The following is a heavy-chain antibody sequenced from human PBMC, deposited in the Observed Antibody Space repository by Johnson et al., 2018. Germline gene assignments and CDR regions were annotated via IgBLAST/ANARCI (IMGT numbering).Heavy chain of an antibody. CDR1: GFTFSSYS. V-gene: IGHV3-48*01. Sequence: VQLVESGGGLVQPGGSLRLSCAASGFTFSSYSMNWVRQAPGKGLEWVSYISSSSSTIYYADSVKGRFTISRDNAKNSLYLQMNSLRAEDTAVYYCARETWERYSGSYLDFDYWGQGTLVTVSS. D-gene: IGHD1-26*01. J-gene: IGHJ4*02. CDR2: ISSSSSTI. CDR3: ARETWERYSGSYLDFDY.